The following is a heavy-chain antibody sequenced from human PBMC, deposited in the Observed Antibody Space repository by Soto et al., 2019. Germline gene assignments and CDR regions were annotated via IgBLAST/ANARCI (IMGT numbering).Heavy chain of an antibody. CDR3: ASSSGDLDVYGMDI. Sequence: PXVSLRLSCAASGFTFSRYAMSWVRQAPGKGLEWVSTVTGGGHTTYNADSVNGRFTISRDNSKNTLYLQMNNLRAEDTAIYYCASSSGDLDVYGMDIWGPGTTVTVSS. CDR2: VTGGGHTT. CDR1: GFTFSRYA. D-gene: IGHD3-10*01. J-gene: IGHJ6*02. V-gene: IGHV3-23*01.